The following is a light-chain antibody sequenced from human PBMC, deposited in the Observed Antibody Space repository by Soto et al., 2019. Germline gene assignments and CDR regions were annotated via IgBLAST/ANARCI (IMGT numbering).Light chain of an antibody. CDR3: QQRSNWPLG. CDR2: DAS. J-gene: IGKJ5*01. CDR1: QSVSSY. V-gene: IGKV3-11*01. Sequence: EIVLTQSPATLSLSPGERATLSCRASQSVSSYLAWYQRKPGQAPRLLIYDASNRATGIPARFSGSGSGTDFTLTISSLEPEDFAVYYCQQRSNWPLGFGQGTRLEIK.